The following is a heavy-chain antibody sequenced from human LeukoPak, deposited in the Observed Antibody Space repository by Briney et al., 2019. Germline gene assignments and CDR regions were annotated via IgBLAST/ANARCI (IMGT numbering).Heavy chain of an antibody. CDR2: VYYSGTT. CDR1: GGSISLSYYY. CDR3: ARGTLYSGWSYYFDY. J-gene: IGHJ4*02. V-gene: IGHV4-39*07. D-gene: IGHD6-19*01. Sequence: SVTLSLTCSVSGGSISLSYYYWGWIRQPPGKALEWIGSVYYSGTTSYNPSLKSRVTISVDMSKNHFSLRLSSVIAADTAMYYCARGTLYSGWSYYFDYWGQGSQVTVSS.